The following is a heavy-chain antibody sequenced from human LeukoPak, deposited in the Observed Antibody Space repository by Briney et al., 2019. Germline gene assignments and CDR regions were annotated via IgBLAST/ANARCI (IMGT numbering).Heavy chain of an antibody. CDR1: GFTFRSYW. CDR2: INEDGSTT. Sequence: GGSLRLSCAASGFTFRSYWMGWVRQTPGRGLEWLANINEDGSTTYYVDSVRGRFTISRNNADNSLYLQMNSLRAEDTAVYYCAKDLRRWEEPASEVDYWGQGTLVTVSS. V-gene: IGHV3-7*03. D-gene: IGHD1-26*01. J-gene: IGHJ4*02. CDR3: AKDLRRWEEPASEVDY.